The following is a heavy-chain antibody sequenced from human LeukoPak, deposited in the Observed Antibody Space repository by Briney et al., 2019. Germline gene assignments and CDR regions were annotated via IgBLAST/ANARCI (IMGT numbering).Heavy chain of an antibody. CDR1: GYTFTSYG. D-gene: IGHD3-10*01. V-gene: IGHV1-18*01. Sequence: ASVKVSCKASGYTFTSYGITWVRQAPGQGLEWMGWISAYNGNTNYAQKVQGRVTTTTDTSTSTAYMELRSLRSDDTAVYYCARVSHYYGSEIEYWGQGTLVTVSS. CDR2: ISAYNGNT. CDR3: ARVSHYYGSEIEY. J-gene: IGHJ4*02.